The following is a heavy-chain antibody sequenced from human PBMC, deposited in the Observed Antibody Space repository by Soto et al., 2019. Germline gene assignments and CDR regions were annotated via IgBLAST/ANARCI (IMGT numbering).Heavy chain of an antibody. CDR3: AHTGKESGFMVFDY. D-gene: IGHD2-8*01. CDR2: IYWNDDK. CDR1: GFSLSTSGVG. V-gene: IGHV2-5*01. Sequence: SGPTLVNPTQTLTLTFTFSGFSLSTSGVGVGWIRQPPGKALEWLALIYWNDDKRYSTYLKSRLTITKDTSKNQVVITMTNMDPVDTATYYCAHTGKESGFMVFDYWGQGTLVTVSS. J-gene: IGHJ4*02.